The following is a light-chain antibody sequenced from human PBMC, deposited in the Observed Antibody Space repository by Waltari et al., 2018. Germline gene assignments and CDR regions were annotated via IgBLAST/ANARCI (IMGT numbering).Light chain of an antibody. Sequence: EIIMSQTPLSLAVPPGQPAPIPFQPIQSLLHRNGKTFLFWYLQKSGQSPQLLISEVSRRFSGVPDRFSGSGSGTDFALRISRVEADDVGVYYCMQGTQLPWTFGQGTKVEIK. V-gene: IGKV2-29*02. CDR1: QSLLHRNGKTF. CDR3: MQGTQLPWT. J-gene: IGKJ1*01. CDR2: EVS.